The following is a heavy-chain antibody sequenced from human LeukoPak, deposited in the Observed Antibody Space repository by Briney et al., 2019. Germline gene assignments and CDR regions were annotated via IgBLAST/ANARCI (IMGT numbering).Heavy chain of an antibody. CDR2: ISGSGGRT. D-gene: IGHD3-22*01. J-gene: IGHJ5*02. CDR1: GFTFSSYA. Sequence: GGSLRLSCAASGFTFSSYAMSWVRQAPRKGLEWVSGISGSGGRTYYADSVKGRFTISRDNPKNTLNLQMNSLRAEDTAVYYCAKGPYYYDSSGYSRRWFDPWGQGTLVTVSS. CDR3: AKGPYYYDSSGYSRRWFDP. V-gene: IGHV3-23*01.